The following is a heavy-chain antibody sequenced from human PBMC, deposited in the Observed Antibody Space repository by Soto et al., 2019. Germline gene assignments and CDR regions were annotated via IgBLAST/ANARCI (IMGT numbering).Heavy chain of an antibody. V-gene: IGHV1-69*13. CDR1: GGTFSSYA. D-gene: IGHD3-22*01. CDR2: IIPIFGTA. Sequence: SVKVSCKASGGTFSSYAISWVRQAPGQGLEWMGAIIPIFGTANYAQKFQSRVTITADESTSTAYMELSSLRSEDTAVYYCARVYYDSSGYTPYYFDYWGQGTLVTVSS. J-gene: IGHJ4*02. CDR3: ARVYYDSSGYTPYYFDY.